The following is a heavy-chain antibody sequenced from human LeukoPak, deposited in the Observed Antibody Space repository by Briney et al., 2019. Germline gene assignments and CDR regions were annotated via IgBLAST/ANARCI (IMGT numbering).Heavy chain of an antibody. J-gene: IGHJ4*02. CDR1: GYTLTELS. V-gene: IGHV1-24*01. CDR2: FDPEDGET. CDR3: ATGPNYYDSSGYYYNY. D-gene: IGHD3-22*01. Sequence: VASVKVSCKVSGYTLTELSMHWVRQAPGKGLEWMGGFDPEDGETIYAQKFQGRVTMTEDTSTDTAYMELSSLRSEDTAVYYCATGPNYYDSSGYYYNYWGQGTLVTVS.